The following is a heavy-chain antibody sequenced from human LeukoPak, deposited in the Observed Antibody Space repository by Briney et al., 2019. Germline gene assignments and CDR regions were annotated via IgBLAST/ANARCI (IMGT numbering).Heavy chain of an antibody. J-gene: IGHJ5*02. Sequence: SETLSLTCTVSGGSISSGSYYWSWIRQPAGKGLEWIGRIYTSGSTHYNPSLKSRVTISVDTSKNHFSLKLSSVTAADTAVYYCARAINDYSNYEVLTDNWFDPWGQGTLVTVSS. CDR3: ARAINDYSNYEVLTDNWFDP. D-gene: IGHD4-11*01. CDR2: IYTSGST. V-gene: IGHV4-61*02. CDR1: GGSISSGSYY.